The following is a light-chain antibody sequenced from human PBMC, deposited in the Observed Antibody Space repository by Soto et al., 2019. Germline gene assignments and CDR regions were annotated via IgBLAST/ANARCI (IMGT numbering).Light chain of an antibody. Sequence: QSVLTQPPSVSGVPVQRVTISCTGSSSNIGARYDVHWYQQVPGAAPKLVISGNSNRPSGVPDRFSGSKSGTSASLAITGLQPEYEAHYYCQSYDSSLRSGVFGPGTKLTVL. CDR3: QSYDSSLRSGV. CDR2: GNS. V-gene: IGLV1-40*01. J-gene: IGLJ1*01. CDR1: SSNIGARYD.